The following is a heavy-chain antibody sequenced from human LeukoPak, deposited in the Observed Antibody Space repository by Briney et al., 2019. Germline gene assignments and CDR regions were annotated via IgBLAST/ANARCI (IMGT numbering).Heavy chain of an antibody. CDR1: GGSISSGGYY. J-gene: IGHJ4*02. CDR2: IYYSGST. D-gene: IGHD3-3*01. CDR3: ASSGRFWSGSVFDY. Sequence: PSQTLSLTCTVSGGSISSGGYYWSWIRQHPGKALEWIGYIYYSGSTYYNPSLKSRVTISVDTSKNQFSLKLSSVTAADTAVYYCASSGRFWSGSVFDYWGQGTLVTVSS. V-gene: IGHV4-31*03.